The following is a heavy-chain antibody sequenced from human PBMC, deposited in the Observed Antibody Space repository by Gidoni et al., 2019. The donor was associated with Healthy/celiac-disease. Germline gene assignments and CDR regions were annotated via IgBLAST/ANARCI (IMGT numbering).Heavy chain of an antibody. Sequence: QVQLQESGPGLVKPSQTLSLTCTVSGGSLSSGSYYWSWIRQPAGKGLEWIGRIYTSGSTNYNPSLKSRVTISVDTSKNQFSLKLSSVTAADTAVYYCAGGRGSYYPNWFDPWGQGTLVTVSS. CDR2: IYTSGST. CDR3: AGGRGSYYPNWFDP. CDR1: GGSLSSGSYY. V-gene: IGHV4-61*02. J-gene: IGHJ5*02. D-gene: IGHD1-26*01.